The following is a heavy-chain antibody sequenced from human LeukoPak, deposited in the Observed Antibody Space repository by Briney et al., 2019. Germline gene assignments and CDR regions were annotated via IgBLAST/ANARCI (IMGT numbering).Heavy chain of an antibody. CDR3: AINQAGYCGGGSCYRHEFYYMDV. Sequence: SVKVSCKASGGTFSTYVISWVRQAPGQGLEWMGGIIPVFGTANYAGKFQDRVTITADKSTSTAYMELSSLRPEDTAMYYCAINQAGYCGGGSCYRHEFYYMDVWGKGTSVTVSS. J-gene: IGHJ6*03. D-gene: IGHD2-15*01. CDR1: GGTFSTYV. V-gene: IGHV1-69*06. CDR2: IIPVFGTA.